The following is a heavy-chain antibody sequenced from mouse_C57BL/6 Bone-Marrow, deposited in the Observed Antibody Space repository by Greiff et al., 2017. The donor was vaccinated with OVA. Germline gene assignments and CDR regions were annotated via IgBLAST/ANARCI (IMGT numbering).Heavy chain of an antibody. J-gene: IGHJ1*03. Sequence: VQLQQSGAELVRPGTSVKVSCKASGYAFTNYLIEWVKQRPGQGLEWIGVINPGSGGTNYNEKFKGKATLTADKSSSTAYMQLSSLTSEDSAVYFCARHYDYDWYFDVWGTGTTVTVSS. D-gene: IGHD2-4*01. CDR1: GYAFTNYL. CDR2: INPGSGGT. V-gene: IGHV1-54*01. CDR3: ARHYDYDWYFDV.